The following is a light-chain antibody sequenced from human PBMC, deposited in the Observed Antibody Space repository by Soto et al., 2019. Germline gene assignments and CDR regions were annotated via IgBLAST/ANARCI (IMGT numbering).Light chain of an antibody. Sequence: QSVLTQPPSASGSPGQSVTISCIGTSSDGGRYNYVSWYQHHPGKAPKLIIYEVTKRPSGVPDRFSGSKSGNTASLTVSGLQADDEADYYCNSYVGSNNYVFGTGTKVTVL. J-gene: IGLJ1*01. V-gene: IGLV2-8*01. CDR2: EVT. CDR1: SSDGGRYNY. CDR3: NSYVGSNNYV.